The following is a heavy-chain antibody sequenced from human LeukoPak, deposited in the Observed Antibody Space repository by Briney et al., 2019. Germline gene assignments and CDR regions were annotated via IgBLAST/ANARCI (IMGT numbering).Heavy chain of an antibody. CDR1: GGSFSGYY. Sequence: PSETLSLTCAVYGGSFSGYYWSWIRQPPGKGLEWIGEINHSGSTNYNPSLKSRVTISVDTSKNQFSLKLSSVTAADTAVYYCARGVVKWYYDYVWGSYRYTAYFGYWGQGTLVTVSS. CDR2: INHSGST. CDR3: ARGVVKWYYDYVWGSYRYTAYFGY. D-gene: IGHD3-16*02. J-gene: IGHJ4*02. V-gene: IGHV4-34*01.